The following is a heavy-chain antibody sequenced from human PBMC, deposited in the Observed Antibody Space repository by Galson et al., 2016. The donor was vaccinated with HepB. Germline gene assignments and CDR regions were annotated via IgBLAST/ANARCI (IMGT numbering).Heavy chain of an antibody. CDR3: ANEGSSSGWRYNWFDP. CDR1: GDSVSSNSAA. Sequence: CAISGDSVSSNSAAWNWIRQSPSRGLEWLGRTYYRSKWYNDYAVSVKGRITINPDTSKNQFSLQLNSVTPEDTAVYYCANEGSSSGWRYNWFDPWGQGTLVTVSS. J-gene: IGHJ5*02. CDR2: TYYRSKWYN. V-gene: IGHV6-1*01. D-gene: IGHD6-19*01.